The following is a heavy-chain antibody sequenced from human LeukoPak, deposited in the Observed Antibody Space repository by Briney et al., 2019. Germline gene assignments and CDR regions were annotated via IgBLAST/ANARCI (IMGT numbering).Heavy chain of an antibody. CDR2: IYPGDSDT. V-gene: IGHV5-51*01. Sequence: GESLKISCKGSGYSFTSYWIGWVRQMPGKGLEWMGIIYPGDSDTRYSPSFQGQVTISDDKSISTAYLQWSSLKASDTAMYYCARNLVAGGGYYYGMDVWGQGTTVTVSS. CDR3: ARNLVAGGGYYYGMDV. J-gene: IGHJ6*02. D-gene: IGHD6-6*01. CDR1: GYSFTSYW.